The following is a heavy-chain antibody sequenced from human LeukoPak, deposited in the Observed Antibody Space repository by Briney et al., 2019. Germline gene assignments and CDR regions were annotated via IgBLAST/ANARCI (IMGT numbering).Heavy chain of an antibody. CDR1: GFTFSGYS. Sequence: GGSLRLSCAASGFTFSGYSVNWVRQPPRKGLEWVSSISSSGDYMYYADSVKGRFIISRDNAKNSLYLQMSSLRAEDTAVYYCARGGSGWPLDVWGKGTTVTVSS. D-gene: IGHD6-19*01. CDR2: ISSSGDYM. V-gene: IGHV3-21*01. CDR3: ARGGSGWPLDV. J-gene: IGHJ6*04.